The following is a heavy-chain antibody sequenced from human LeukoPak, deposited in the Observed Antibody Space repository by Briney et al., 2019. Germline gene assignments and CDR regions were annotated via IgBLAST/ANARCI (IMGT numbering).Heavy chain of an antibody. V-gene: IGHV3-64D*09. D-gene: IGHD3-3*01. CDR3: VNDQSDFRSGLDY. Sequence: GGSVRLSCSASGFTFSRYPMRWVRQAPGKGLEYVAAISGNGGSTYYADSVKGRVTISRDNSTSTAYLQLSSLRTEDTAMYYCVNDQSDFRSGLDYWGTGTLVTV. CDR2: ISGNGGST. J-gene: IGHJ4*02. CDR1: GFTFSRYP.